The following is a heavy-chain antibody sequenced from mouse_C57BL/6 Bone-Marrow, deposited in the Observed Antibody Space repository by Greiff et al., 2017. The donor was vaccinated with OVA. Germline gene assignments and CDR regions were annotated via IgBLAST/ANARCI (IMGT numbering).Heavy chain of an antibody. J-gene: IGHJ1*03. CDR3: ARDAGLYYDYDWYFDV. V-gene: IGHV7-1*01. CDR1: GFTFSDFY. CDR2: SRNKANDYTT. Sequence: EVPLVESGGGLVQSGRSLRLSCATSGFTFSDFYMEWVRQAPGKGLEWIAASRNKANDYTTEYSASVKGRFIVSRDTSQSILYLQMNALRAEDTAIYYCARDAGLYYDYDWYFDVWGTGTTVTVSS. D-gene: IGHD2-4*01.